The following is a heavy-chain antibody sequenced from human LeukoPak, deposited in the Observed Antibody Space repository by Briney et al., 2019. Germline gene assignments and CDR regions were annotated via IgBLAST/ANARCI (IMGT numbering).Heavy chain of an antibody. CDR1: GGSISSSSYY. V-gene: IGHV4-39*01. Sequence: SETLSLTCTVSGGSISSSSYYWGWIRQPPGKGLEWIGSIYYSGSTYYNPSLKSRVTISVDTSKNQFSLKLSSVTAADTAVYYCARTSLGSSSDDYWGQGTLVTVSS. CDR3: ARTSLGSSSDDY. CDR2: IYYSGST. D-gene: IGHD6-6*01. J-gene: IGHJ4*02.